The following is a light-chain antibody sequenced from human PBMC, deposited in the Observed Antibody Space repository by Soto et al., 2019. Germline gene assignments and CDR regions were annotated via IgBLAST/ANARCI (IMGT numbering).Light chain of an antibody. CDR2: AAS. V-gene: IGKV1-27*01. J-gene: IGKJ1*01. CDR3: QKYDSAPWT. CDR1: QGISSY. Sequence: DIQMTQSPSTPSASVGDRVTITCRASQGISSYLAWYQQKPGKVPKLLIYAASTLQSGVPSRFSGSGSGTDFTLTISSLHPEDVATYYCQKYDSAPWTFGQGTKVDIK.